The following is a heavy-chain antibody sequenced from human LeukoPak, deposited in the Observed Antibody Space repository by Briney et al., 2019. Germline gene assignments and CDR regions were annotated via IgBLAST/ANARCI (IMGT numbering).Heavy chain of an antibody. V-gene: IGHV3-74*01. J-gene: IGHJ4*02. CDR2: ISSDGSST. CDR1: GFTFSNYW. Sequence: GESLNISCAASGFTFSNYWMHWVRQAPGKGLGWVSRISSDGSSTNYADSVKGRFTISRDNAKNTLYLQVNSLRAEDTAVYYCAKGFQGTYYDFWSGSYNFDFWGQGTLVTVSS. D-gene: IGHD3-3*01. CDR3: AKGFQGTYYDFWSGSYNFDF.